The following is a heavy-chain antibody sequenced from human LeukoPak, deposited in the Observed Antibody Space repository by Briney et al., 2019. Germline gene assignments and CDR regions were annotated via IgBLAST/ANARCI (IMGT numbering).Heavy chain of an antibody. CDR2: IKSKTDGGTT. V-gene: IGHV3-15*01. CDR3: TTVRYFDWLLYGDY. D-gene: IGHD3-9*01. CDR1: AFTFSNVC. Sequence: PGGSLRLSCAAYAFTFSNVCMSWDRHAPGKGMEWVGRIKSKTDGGTTDYAAPVTARFTISRDDSKNTLYLQMNSLKTEDTTVYYCTTVRYFDWLLYGDYWGQGTLVTVSS. J-gene: IGHJ4*02.